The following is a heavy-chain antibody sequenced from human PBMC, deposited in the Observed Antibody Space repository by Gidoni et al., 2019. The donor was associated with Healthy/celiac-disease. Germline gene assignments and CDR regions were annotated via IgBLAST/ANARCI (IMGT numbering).Heavy chain of an antibody. D-gene: IGHD3-16*01. CDR3: ARGPSWGV. CDR2: ISYDGSNK. CDR1: GFTFSSYA. J-gene: IGHJ6*04. Sequence: QVQLVESGGGVVQPGRSLRLSCAASGFTFSSYAMHWVRQAPGKGLEWVAVISYDGSNKYDADSVKGRFTISRDNSKNTLYLQMNSLRAEDTAVYYCARGPSWGVWGKGTTVTVSS. V-gene: IGHV3-30-3*01.